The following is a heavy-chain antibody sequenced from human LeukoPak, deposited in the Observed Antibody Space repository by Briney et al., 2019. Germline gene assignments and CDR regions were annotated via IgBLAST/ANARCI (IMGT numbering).Heavy chain of an antibody. CDR1: GYSISSGYY. J-gene: IGHJ6*02. Sequence: PSETLSLTCTVSGYSISSGYYWGWIRQPPGKGLEWIGTIYHSGSAYYNPSLKSRVTISVDTSKNQFSLNLSSVTAADTAVYYCARGRLSGYYAYYYYGMDVWGQGTTVTVSS. CDR3: ARGRLSGYYAYYYYGMDV. CDR2: IYHSGSA. D-gene: IGHD3-22*01. V-gene: IGHV4-38-2*02.